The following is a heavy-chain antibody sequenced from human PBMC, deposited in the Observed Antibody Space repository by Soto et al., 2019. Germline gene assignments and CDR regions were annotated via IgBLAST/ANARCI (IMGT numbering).Heavy chain of an antibody. Sequence: PSETRSLTCTVSGGAVSGGSYYWIWIRQPPGKGLEWIGHIYFTGSTNYNPSLKSRVTMSLDTSRNQFSLKLSSVTAADTAVYYCTRGPPRVQWFDPWGLGTLVTVSS. CDR2: IYFTGST. CDR1: GGAVSGGSYY. J-gene: IGHJ5*02. V-gene: IGHV4-61*01. CDR3: TRGPPRVQWFDP.